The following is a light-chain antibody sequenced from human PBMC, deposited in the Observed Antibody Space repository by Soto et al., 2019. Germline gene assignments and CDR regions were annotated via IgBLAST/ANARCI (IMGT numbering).Light chain of an antibody. Sequence: EIVLTQSPATLSVSPGERSTLSFSASHSVNSLLAWQQQKPVQAPRRVIDRTSTRAAGIPARFSGSGSGTEFTLTISSLQSEDCGVYSCQQYNDWPITLGQGTRLEIK. CDR3: QQYNDWPIT. CDR1: HSVNSL. J-gene: IGKJ5*01. CDR2: RTS. V-gene: IGKV3-15*01.